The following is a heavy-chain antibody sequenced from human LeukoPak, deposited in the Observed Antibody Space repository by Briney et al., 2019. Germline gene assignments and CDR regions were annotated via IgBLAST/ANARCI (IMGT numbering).Heavy chain of an antibody. Sequence: ASVKVSCKASGYTFTGYYMHWVRQAPGQGLEWMGWINPNSGGTNYAQKFQGRVTMTRDTSISTAYMALSRLRSDDTAVYYCARARYDSSGYYGYWGQGTLVTVSS. CDR3: ARARYDSSGYYGY. V-gene: IGHV1-2*02. CDR1: GYTFTGYY. D-gene: IGHD3-22*01. CDR2: INPNSGGT. J-gene: IGHJ4*02.